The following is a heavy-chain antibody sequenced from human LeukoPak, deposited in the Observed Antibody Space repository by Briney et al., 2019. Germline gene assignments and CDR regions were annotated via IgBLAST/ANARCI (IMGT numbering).Heavy chain of an antibody. CDR2: VSAYNGKT. CDR1: GYTFTSSY. CDR3: ARGGTYYPCIDH. Sequence: ASVKVSCKASGYTFTSSYINWVRQAPGQGLEWMGWVSAYNGKTSYVQNFQGRVTMTTDSSTNTAYMDLTSLTSDDTAVYYCARGGTYYPCIDHWGQGTLVTVSS. J-gene: IGHJ4*02. D-gene: IGHD1-26*01. V-gene: IGHV1-18*01.